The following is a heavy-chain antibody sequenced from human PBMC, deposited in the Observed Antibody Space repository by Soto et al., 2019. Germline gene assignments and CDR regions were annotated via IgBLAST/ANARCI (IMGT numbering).Heavy chain of an antibody. J-gene: IGHJ3*01. CDR3: ASWHLREHAYDV. CDR2: LYDLDGT. V-gene: IGHV3-53*01. Sequence: DVQLVESGGGLIQPGGSLRLSCAAFGLTVSGKYYMAWVRQAPGKGLEWLSGLYDLDGTYYADSVKGRFITSGDSSKNIVYLQINDLRPDDTAVYYCASWHLREHAYDVWGQGTTVTVSS. D-gene: IGHD4-17*01. CDR1: GLTVSGKYY.